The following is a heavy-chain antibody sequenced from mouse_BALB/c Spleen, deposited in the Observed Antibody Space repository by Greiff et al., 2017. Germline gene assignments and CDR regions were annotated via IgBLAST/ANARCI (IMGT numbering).Heavy chain of an antibody. Sequence: EVKLVESGPGLVKPSQSLSLTCTVTGYSITSDYAWNWIRQFPGNKLEWMGYISYSGSTSYNPSLKSRISITRDTSKNLFFLQLNSVTTEDTATYCCASTTVEGAWFAYWGQGTLVTVSA. V-gene: IGHV3-2*02. D-gene: IGHD1-1*01. CDR3: ASTTVEGAWFAY. CDR1: GYSITSDYA. J-gene: IGHJ3*01. CDR2: ISYSGST.